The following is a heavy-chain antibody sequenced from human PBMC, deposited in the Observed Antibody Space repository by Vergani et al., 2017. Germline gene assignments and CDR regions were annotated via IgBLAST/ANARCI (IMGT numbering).Heavy chain of an antibody. CDR1: GYTLSEVS. Sequence: QVQLVQSGVEVKKPGASVKVSCKVSGYTLSEVSMHWVRQAPGKGLEWMGGFDPEDGETIYAQKFQGRVTMTEDTSTDTAYMELISLRSEDTAVYYCATLAGRYSYFHMDVWGKGTTVIVSS. D-gene: IGHD3-10*01. V-gene: IGHV1-24*01. J-gene: IGHJ6*03. CDR3: ATLAGRYSYFHMDV. CDR2: FDPEDGET.